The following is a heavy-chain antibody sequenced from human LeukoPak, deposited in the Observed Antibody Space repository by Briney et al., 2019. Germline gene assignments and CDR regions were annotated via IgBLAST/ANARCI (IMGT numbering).Heavy chain of an antibody. CDR3: AREGGTMVRGVIIPARGMDV. CDR1: GCTFTSYD. Sequence: ASVKVSCKASGCTFTSYDINWVRQATGQGLEWMGWMNPNSGNTGYAQKFQGRVTMTRNTSISTAYMELSSLRSEDTAVYYCAREGGTMVRGVIIPARGMDVWGQGTTVTVSS. V-gene: IGHV1-8*01. J-gene: IGHJ6*02. D-gene: IGHD3-10*01. CDR2: MNPNSGNT.